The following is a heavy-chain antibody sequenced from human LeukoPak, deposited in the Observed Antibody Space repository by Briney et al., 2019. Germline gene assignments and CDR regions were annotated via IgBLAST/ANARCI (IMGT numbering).Heavy chain of an antibody. CDR2: IYYGGST. CDR1: GGSISSSSYY. J-gene: IGHJ4*02. CDR3: ARTNGEQWLVHIDY. Sequence: SETLSLTCTVSGGSISSSSYYWGWIRQPPGKGLEWIGSIYYGGSTYYNPSLKSRVTISVDTSKNQFSLKLSSVTAADTAVYYCARTNGEQWLVHIDYWGQGTLVTVSS. D-gene: IGHD6-19*01. V-gene: IGHV4-39*01.